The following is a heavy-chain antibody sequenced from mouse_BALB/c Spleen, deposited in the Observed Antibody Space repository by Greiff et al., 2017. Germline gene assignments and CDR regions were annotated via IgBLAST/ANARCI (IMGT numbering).Heavy chain of an antibody. CDR3: ARISSAMDY. J-gene: IGHJ4*01. CDR1: GFNIKDTY. CDR2: IDPANGNT. V-gene: IGHV14-3*02. Sequence: EVQLVESGAELVKPGASVKLSCTASGFNIKDTYMHWVKQRPEQGLEWIGRIDPANGNTKYDPKFQGKATITADTSSNTPYLQLSSLTSEDTAVYCCARISSAMDYWGQGTSVTVSS.